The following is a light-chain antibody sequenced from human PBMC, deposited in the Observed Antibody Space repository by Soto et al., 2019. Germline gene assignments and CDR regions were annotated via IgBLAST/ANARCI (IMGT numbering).Light chain of an antibody. J-gene: IGKJ3*01. CDR3: LHSRDSVST. CDR2: GAS. Sequence: EIVLTQSPGTLSLSPGERATLSCRASQSVSSNYLAWYKHKPGQAPRLVMYGASSRATGIPDRFSGSGSRTDFTLTISRLEPEDFALYYCLHSRDSVSTFGPGTKVDIK. CDR1: QSVSSNY. V-gene: IGKV3-20*01.